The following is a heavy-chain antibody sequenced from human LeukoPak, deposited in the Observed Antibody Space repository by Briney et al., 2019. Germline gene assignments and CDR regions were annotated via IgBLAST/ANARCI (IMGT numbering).Heavy chain of an antibody. Sequence: ASVKVSCKASGGTFSSYAISWVRQAPGQGLEWMGRIIPIPGIANYAQKFQGRVTITADKSTSTAYMELSSLRSEDTAVYYCVYYYDTYFSDWGQGTLVTVSS. CDR3: VYYYDTYFSD. CDR1: GGTFSSYA. CDR2: IIPIPGIA. V-gene: IGHV1-69*04. D-gene: IGHD3-22*01. J-gene: IGHJ4*02.